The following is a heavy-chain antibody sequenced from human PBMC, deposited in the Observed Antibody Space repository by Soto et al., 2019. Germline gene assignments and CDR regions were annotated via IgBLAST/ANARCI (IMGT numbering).Heavy chain of an antibody. CDR1: GYTLTDLS. D-gene: IGHD3-3*01. CDR2: FDPEDGET. J-gene: IGHJ5*02. Sequence: GASVKVSCKVSGYTLTDLSMQWVRHAPGKGLEWMGGFDPEDGETIYAQKFQGRVTMTEDTATDTAYMELSSLRSEDTAVYYCATHRSGRFFEWLADGSLGSWGQGALVTVSS. CDR3: ATHRSGRFFEWLADGSLGS. V-gene: IGHV1-24*01.